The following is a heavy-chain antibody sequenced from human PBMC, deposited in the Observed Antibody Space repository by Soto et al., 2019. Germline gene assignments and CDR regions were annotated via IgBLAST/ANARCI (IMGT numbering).Heavy chain of an antibody. J-gene: IGHJ4*02. CDR1: GYTFTDYY. Sequence: QVQLVQSGAEAREPGASLKVSCKASGYTFTDYYVHWVRQAPGQGLEWMAWVNTNTGGTNCARNFRDWVTVTRDTSISTAYMELNRLKSADTAVYYCARSNTPKVIMPYFDSWGQGTLVTVSS. CDR3: ARSNTPKVIMPYFDS. D-gene: IGHD2-21*01. V-gene: IGHV1-2*04. CDR2: VNTNTGGT.